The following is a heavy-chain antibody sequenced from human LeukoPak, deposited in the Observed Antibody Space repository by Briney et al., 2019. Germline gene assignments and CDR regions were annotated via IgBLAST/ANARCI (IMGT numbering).Heavy chain of an antibody. CDR2: INQDGREK. D-gene: IGHD3-10*01. CDR1: GSMFSTYW. J-gene: IGHJ5*02. Sequence: PGGSLRLSCAASGSMFSTYWMTWVRQAPGKGLQWVANINQDGREKYSVDSVKGRFTIPRDKAKNSLYLQMNSLRAEDTAVYDCARNTGSGIYHWFDPCGQATLVTVSS. CDR3: ARNTGSGIYHWFDP. V-gene: IGHV3-7*01.